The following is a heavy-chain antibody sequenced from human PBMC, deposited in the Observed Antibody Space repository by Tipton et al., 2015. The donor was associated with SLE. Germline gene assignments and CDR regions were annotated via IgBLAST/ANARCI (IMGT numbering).Heavy chain of an antibody. D-gene: IGHD2-15*01. Sequence: TLSLTCAVSGGSISSTNWWNWVRQPPGKGLEWIGEIYHSGTTYYNPSLKSRVTISLDKSMNQFSLRLSSVTAADTGVYYCVKSVVVVSPRDYYYYMDVWGKGTTVTVSS. CDR2: IYHSGTT. CDR3: VKSVVVVSPRDYYYYMDV. J-gene: IGHJ6*03. CDR1: GGSISSTNW. V-gene: IGHV4-4*02.